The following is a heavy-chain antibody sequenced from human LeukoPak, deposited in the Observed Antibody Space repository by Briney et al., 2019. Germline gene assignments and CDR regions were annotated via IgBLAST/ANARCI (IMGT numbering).Heavy chain of an antibody. J-gene: IGHJ4*02. CDR3: ARVIVVTATPYYFDY. Sequence: GGSLRLSCAASGFTFSSYSMNWVRQAPGKGLEWVSSISSSSSYIYYADSVKGRFTISRDNAKNSLYLQMNILRAEDTAVFYCARVIVVTATPYYFDYWGQGTLVTVSS. CDR1: GFTFSSYS. D-gene: IGHD2-21*02. CDR2: ISSSSSYI. V-gene: IGHV3-21*01.